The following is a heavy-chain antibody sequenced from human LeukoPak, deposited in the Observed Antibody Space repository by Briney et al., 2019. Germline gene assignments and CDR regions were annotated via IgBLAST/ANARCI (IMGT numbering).Heavy chain of an antibody. CDR1: GFTFSSYG. Sequence: GGSLRLSCAASGFTFSSYGMHWVRQAPGKGLEWVSSISGSGGSTDYADSVKGRFTISRDNSQNTLYLQMNSLRVEDTAVYYCAKEPSRIDTHYFEYWGQGNLVTVSS. D-gene: IGHD2-15*01. CDR3: AKEPSRIDTHYFEY. J-gene: IGHJ4*02. V-gene: IGHV3-23*01. CDR2: ISGSGGST.